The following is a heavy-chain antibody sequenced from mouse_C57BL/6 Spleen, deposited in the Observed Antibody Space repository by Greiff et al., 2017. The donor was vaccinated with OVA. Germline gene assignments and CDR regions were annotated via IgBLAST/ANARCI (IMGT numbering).Heavy chain of an antibody. CDR2: IHPNSGST. CDR1: GYTFTSYW. J-gene: IGHJ3*01. CDR3: ARIGGLRRGFAY. D-gene: IGHD2-4*01. Sequence: QVQLKQPGAELVKPGASVKLSCKASGYTFTSYWMHWVKQRPGQGLEWIGMIHPNSGSTNYNEKFKSKATLTVDKSSSTAYMQLSSLTSEDSAVYYCARIGGLRRGFAYWGQGTLVTVSA. V-gene: IGHV1-64*01.